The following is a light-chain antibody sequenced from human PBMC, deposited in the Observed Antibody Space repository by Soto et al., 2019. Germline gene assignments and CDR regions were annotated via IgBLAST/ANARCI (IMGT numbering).Light chain of an antibody. Sequence: NFMLTQPRSVSESPGKTVTISCTRSSGSIGSNSVQWCRQRPGSAPTIVIYEDDQRPSGVPNRFAGSIDRSSNSASLTISGLQTEDVADYYCQSYDTNTVVFGGGTKLTVL. CDR1: SGSIGSNS. J-gene: IGLJ2*01. CDR2: EDD. V-gene: IGLV6-57*04. CDR3: QSYDTNTVV.